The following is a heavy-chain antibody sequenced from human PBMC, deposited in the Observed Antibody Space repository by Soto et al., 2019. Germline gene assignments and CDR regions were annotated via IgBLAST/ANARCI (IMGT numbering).Heavy chain of an antibody. CDR1: GFTFSSYW. J-gene: IGHJ3*02. V-gene: IGHV3-74*01. CDR2: INSDGSST. D-gene: IGHD3-22*01. Sequence: PGGSLRLSCAASGFTFSSYWRHWVRQAPGKGLLWVSRINSDGSSTSYADSVKGRFTISRDNAKNTLYLQMNSLRAEDTAVYYCARDHYYDSSGYGWDAFDIWGQGTMVTV. CDR3: ARDHYYDSSGYGWDAFDI.